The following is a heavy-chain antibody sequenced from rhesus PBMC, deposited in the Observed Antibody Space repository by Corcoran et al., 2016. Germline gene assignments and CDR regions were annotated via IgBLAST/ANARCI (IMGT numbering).Heavy chain of an antibody. CDR3: ARTLSLDY. CDR2: IGGTSGST. J-gene: IGHJ4*01. CDR1: GYSISSGYG. V-gene: IGHV4-127*01. Sequence: QVQLQESGPGLVKPSVTLSLTCAASGYSISSGYGWSWIRQPLGKGMDWIGYIGGTSGSTNYNPSLKSRVTISKDTSKNQFSLKLSSVTAADTAVYYCARTLSLDYWGQEVLVTVSS.